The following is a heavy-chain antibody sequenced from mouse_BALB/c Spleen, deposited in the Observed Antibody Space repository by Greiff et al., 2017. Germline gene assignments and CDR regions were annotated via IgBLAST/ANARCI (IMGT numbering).Heavy chain of an antibody. Sequence: EVKLVESGPDLVKPSQSLSLTCTATGYSISSGYSWHWIRQSPGNKLEWMGYIHYSGSTNYNPSLKSRISITRDTSKNQFFLQLNSVTTEDTATYYCAALTTAEAYWGQGTLVTVSA. D-gene: IGHD1-2*01. V-gene: IGHV3-1*02. CDR2: IHYSGST. CDR1: GYSISSGYS. J-gene: IGHJ3*01. CDR3: AALTTAEAY.